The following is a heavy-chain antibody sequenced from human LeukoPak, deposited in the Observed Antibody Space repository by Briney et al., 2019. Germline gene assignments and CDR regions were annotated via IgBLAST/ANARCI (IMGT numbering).Heavy chain of an antibody. CDR1: GFTFSSYA. Sequence: GGSLRLSCAASGFTFSSYAMHWVRQAPGKGLEWVAVISYDGSNKYYADSVKGRFTISRDNSKNTLYLQMNSLRAEDTAVYYCARGIAAAAAEVYWGQGTLVTVSS. D-gene: IGHD6-13*01. J-gene: IGHJ4*02. CDR3: ARGIAAAAAEVY. V-gene: IGHV3-30-3*01. CDR2: ISYDGSNK.